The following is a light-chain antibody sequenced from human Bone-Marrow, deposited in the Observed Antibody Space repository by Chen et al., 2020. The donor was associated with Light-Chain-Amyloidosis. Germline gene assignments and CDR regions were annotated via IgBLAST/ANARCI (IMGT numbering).Light chain of an antibody. V-gene: IGLV5-37*01. J-gene: IGLJ2*01. CDR3: MMWTRNAL. CDR2: YYSDSAT. Sequence: QPVLTQPPSSSASPGDSARLTCTLPSDISTRGDNVYWYPQKPGSPPRSLLYYYSDSATGHASGVPSRFSGSTEAAGDTGSLLISGVQSEDDADYYCMMWTRNALFGGGTKLTVL. CDR1: SDISTRGDN.